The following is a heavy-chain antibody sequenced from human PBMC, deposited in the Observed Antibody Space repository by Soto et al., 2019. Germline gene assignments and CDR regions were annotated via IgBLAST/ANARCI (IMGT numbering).Heavy chain of an antibody. D-gene: IGHD2-8*02. J-gene: IGHJ4*02. Sequence: SETQSLSCGVSGDSISNTNWWSWVRQPPGKGLEWIGEIYHSGSTNYNPSLKSRVTISVDTSKNQFSLKLTSVTAADTAVYYCARDKITGLFDYWGQGTLVTVSS. CDR3: ARDKITGLFDY. CDR1: GDSISNTNW. CDR2: IYHSGST. V-gene: IGHV4-4*02.